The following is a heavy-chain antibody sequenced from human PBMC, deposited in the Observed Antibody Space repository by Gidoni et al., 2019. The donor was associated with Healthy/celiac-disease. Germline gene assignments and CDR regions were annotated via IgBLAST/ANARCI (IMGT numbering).Heavy chain of an antibody. CDR3: ARSKGIAAAGRGVEYFDY. D-gene: IGHD6-13*01. CDR2: IYDRGST. V-gene: IGHV4-38-2*01. CDR1: GYSISSGSY. J-gene: IGHJ4*02. Sequence: QVQLHESCPGLVKPSDTLSLTFAVSGYSISSGSYWGWIRQPPGKGLEWIGSIYDRGSTYYNPSLKSRVTRSVETVKNKFSLKLSSVNAADTDVYYCARSKGIAAAGRGVEYFDYWGQGTLVTVS.